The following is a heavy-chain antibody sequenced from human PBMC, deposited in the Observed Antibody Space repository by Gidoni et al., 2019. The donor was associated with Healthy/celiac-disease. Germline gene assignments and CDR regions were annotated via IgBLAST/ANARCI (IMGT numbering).Heavy chain of an antibody. CDR3: ASLNQLPRLYYYGMDV. J-gene: IGHJ6*02. Sequence: EVQLVESGGGLVQPGGSLRLSCAASGFTFRSYSMNWVRQAPGKGLEWVSYISSSSSTIYYADSVKGRFTISRDNAKNSLYLQMNSLRDEDTAVYYCASLNQLPRLYYYGMDVWGQGTTVTVSS. CDR1: GFTFRSYS. CDR2: ISSSSSTI. V-gene: IGHV3-48*02. D-gene: IGHD2-2*01.